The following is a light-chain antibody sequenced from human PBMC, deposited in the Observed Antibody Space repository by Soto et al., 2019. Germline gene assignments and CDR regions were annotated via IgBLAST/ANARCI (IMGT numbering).Light chain of an antibody. J-gene: IGKJ1*01. Sequence: EIVRTQSPSSMSVSPGERVTLSCTTSQSVSSSLACYQQIPGQAPSLLIHGASTVAIGVPARFSGSGSGTEFTLTISTLQSEDSAVYYCHQYKNWPCTFGQGTKL. CDR1: QSVSSS. CDR2: GAS. V-gene: IGKV3-15*01. CDR3: HQYKNWPCT.